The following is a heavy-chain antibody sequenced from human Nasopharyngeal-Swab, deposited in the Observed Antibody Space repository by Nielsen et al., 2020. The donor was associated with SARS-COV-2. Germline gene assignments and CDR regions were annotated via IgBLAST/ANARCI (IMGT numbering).Heavy chain of an antibody. CDR1: GYTFTGYY. V-gene: IGHV1-2*06. J-gene: IGHJ5*02. D-gene: IGHD6-13*01. CDR2: INPNSGGT. CDR3: ARKAGIAAAVGWFDP. Sequence: ASVKVSCKASGYTFTGYYMHWVRQAPGQGLEWMGRINPNSGGTNYAQKFQGRVTMTRDTSISTAYMELSRLRSDDTAVYYCARKAGIAAAVGWFDPWGQGTLVTVSP.